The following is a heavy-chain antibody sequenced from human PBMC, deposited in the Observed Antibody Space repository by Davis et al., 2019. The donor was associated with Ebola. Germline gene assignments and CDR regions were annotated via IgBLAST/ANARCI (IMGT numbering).Heavy chain of an antibody. CDR2: IYTSGST. CDR1: GGSISSYY. CDR3: AALFSGRYLAYVDV. J-gene: IGHJ6*03. Sequence: MPSETLSLTCTVSGGSISSYYWTWIRQPAGKGLEWIGRIYTSGSTNYNPSLKSRVTMSVDTSKNQFSLKLSSVSAADSAVYYCAALFSGRYLAYVDVWGKGTTVTVS. D-gene: IGHD1-26*01. V-gene: IGHV4-4*07.